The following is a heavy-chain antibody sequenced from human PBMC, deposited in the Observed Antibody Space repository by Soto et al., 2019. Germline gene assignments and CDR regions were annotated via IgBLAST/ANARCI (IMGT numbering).Heavy chain of an antibody. Sequence: SLRLSFAASGFTFEDYAMHWVRQAPGKGLEWVSGISWISGSIGYADSVKGRFTISRDNAKNSLYLQMNSLRVEDTALYYCAKDVTILSSRPGDAFDIWGQGTMVTVSS. D-gene: IGHD3-10*01. CDR2: ISWISGSI. V-gene: IGHV3-9*01. CDR3: AKDVTILSSRPGDAFDI. CDR1: GFTFEDYA. J-gene: IGHJ3*02.